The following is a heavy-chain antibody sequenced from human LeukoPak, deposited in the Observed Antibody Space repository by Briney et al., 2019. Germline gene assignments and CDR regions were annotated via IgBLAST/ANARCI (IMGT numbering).Heavy chain of an antibody. CDR3: ATKSGSYRRDAFDI. CDR1: GYTLTELS. CDR2: FDPEDGET. Sequence: GASVKVSCKVSGYTLTELSMHWVRQAPGKGLEWMGGFDPEDGETIYAQKFQGRVTMTEDTSTDTAYMELSSLRSEVTAVYYCATKSGSYRRDAFDIWGQGTMVTVSS. D-gene: IGHD1-26*01. J-gene: IGHJ3*02. V-gene: IGHV1-24*01.